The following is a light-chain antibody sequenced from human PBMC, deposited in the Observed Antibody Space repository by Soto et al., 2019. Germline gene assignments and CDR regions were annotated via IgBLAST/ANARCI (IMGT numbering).Light chain of an antibody. CDR3: SSYSGSSTPYV. Sequence: QAVLTQPACVSGSPGQAITISCTGTSSDVGGYDYVSWYQQHPGKAPKLMVFEVNNRPSGVSNRFSGSKSGNTASLTISGLQAEDDGHYYCSSYSGSSTPYVFGTGTKVTVL. CDR1: SSDVGGYDY. J-gene: IGLJ1*01. V-gene: IGLV2-14*01. CDR2: EVN.